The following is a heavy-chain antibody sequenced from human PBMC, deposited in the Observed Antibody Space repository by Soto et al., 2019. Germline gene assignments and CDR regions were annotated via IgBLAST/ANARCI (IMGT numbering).Heavy chain of an antibody. D-gene: IGHD2-15*01. CDR2: IIPNIGIA. V-gene: IGHV1-69*02. CDR1: GGTFSSYT. Sequence: SVKVSCKASGGTFSSYTISRVRQAPGQGLEWMGRIIPNIGIANYAQKLQGRVTMTADTSTSTAYMELRSLRSDDTAVYYCARVVDVLPDYWGQGTLVTSPQ. J-gene: IGHJ4*02. CDR3: ARVVDVLPDY.